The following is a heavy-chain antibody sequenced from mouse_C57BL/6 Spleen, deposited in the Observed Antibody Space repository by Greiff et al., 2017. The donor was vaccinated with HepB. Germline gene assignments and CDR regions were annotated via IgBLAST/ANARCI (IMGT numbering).Heavy chain of an antibody. J-gene: IGHJ3*01. CDR2: IYPGGGYT. D-gene: IGHD2-5*01. CDR1: GYTFTNYW. Sequence: VQLQQSGAELVRPGTSVKMSCKASGYTFTNYWIGWAKQRPGHGLEWIGDIYPGGGYTNYNEKFKGKATLTADKSSSTAYMQFSSLTSEDSAIYYCARSYSNYFFAYWGQGTLVTVSA. CDR3: ARSYSNYFFAY. V-gene: IGHV1-63*01.